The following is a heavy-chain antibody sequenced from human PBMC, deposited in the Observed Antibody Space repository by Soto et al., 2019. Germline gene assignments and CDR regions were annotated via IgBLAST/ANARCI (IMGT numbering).Heavy chain of an antibody. CDR2: ISGSRGNT. Sequence: GGSLRLSCAASGFTFISYGMSWVRQAPGKGLEWVSAISGSRGNTYYADSVKGRFTISRDNSKNTLFLQMNSLRAEDTAVYYCANEPDQWLVHFDYWGQGTLVTVSS. V-gene: IGHV3-23*01. D-gene: IGHD6-19*01. CDR1: GFTFISYG. J-gene: IGHJ4*02. CDR3: ANEPDQWLVHFDY.